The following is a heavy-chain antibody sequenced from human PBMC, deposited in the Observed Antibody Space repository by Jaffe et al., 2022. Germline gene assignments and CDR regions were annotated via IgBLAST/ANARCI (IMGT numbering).Heavy chain of an antibody. Sequence: EVQLVESGGGLVQPGGSVRLSCVASGFTFNTHWMHWVRLSPGKGLVWVSCINTDGSSTFYADSVKGRFTISRDNAKNTLYLEMHSLTVEDTAVYYCTRGRLGMHFDYWGQGSLVTVSS. D-gene: IGHD7-27*01. CDR2: INTDGSST. V-gene: IGHV3-74*01. CDR1: GFTFNTHW. J-gene: IGHJ4*02. CDR3: TRGRLGMHFDY.